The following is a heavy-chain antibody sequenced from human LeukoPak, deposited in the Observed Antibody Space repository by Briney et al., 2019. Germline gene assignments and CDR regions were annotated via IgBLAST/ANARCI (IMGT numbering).Heavy chain of an antibody. D-gene: IGHD6-19*01. CDR3: ARGNISGWYDWFDP. J-gene: IGHJ5*02. Sequence: ASVNVSCKASGYTFTGYFIHWVRQAPGQGLEWMGWINPNSGNPNYAENFRGRVTMTRDTSISTAYMELSRLTFDDMAMYYCARGNISGWYDWFDPWGQGTLVTVSS. V-gene: IGHV1-2*02. CDR2: INPNSGNP. CDR1: GYTFTGYF.